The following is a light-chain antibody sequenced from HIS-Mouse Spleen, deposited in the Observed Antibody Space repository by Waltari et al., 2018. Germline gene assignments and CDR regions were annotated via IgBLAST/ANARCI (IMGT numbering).Light chain of an antibody. J-gene: IGLJ3*02. CDR1: ALPQKY. CDR3: QSADSSGTYGV. Sequence: SYELTQPPSVSVSPGQTARITCSGAALPQKYAYWYQQKSGQAPVLVIYEDSKRPSGIPERFSGSSSGTMATLTISGAQVEDEADYYCQSADSSGTYGVFGGGTKLTVL. V-gene: IGLV3-10*01. CDR2: EDS.